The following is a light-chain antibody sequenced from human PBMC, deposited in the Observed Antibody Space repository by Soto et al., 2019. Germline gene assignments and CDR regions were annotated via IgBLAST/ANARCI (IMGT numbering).Light chain of an antibody. Sequence: LMTQSPAILSVSPGERVTLSCRASQDVGINLAWYQQKPGHAPRLVVYGASTRATAFPARFSGSGPGTEFTLTISSLQSEDLAVYYCHQYNYWPGTFGQGTKLEIK. CDR2: GAS. J-gene: IGKJ2*01. CDR3: HQYNYWPGT. CDR1: QDVGIN. V-gene: IGKV3-15*01.